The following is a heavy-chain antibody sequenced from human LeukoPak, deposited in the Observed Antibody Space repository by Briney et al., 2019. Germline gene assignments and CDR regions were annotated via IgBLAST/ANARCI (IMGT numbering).Heavy chain of an antibody. Sequence: GGSLRLSCAASGFTVSSNYMSWVRQAPGTGLEWVSVIYSGGSTYYADSVKGRFTISRDNSKNALYLQMNSLRAEDTAVYYCARFYRATLDAFDIWGQGTMVTVSS. V-gene: IGHV3-53*01. CDR3: ARFYRATLDAFDI. J-gene: IGHJ3*02. D-gene: IGHD5-12*01. CDR2: IYSGGST. CDR1: GFTVSSNY.